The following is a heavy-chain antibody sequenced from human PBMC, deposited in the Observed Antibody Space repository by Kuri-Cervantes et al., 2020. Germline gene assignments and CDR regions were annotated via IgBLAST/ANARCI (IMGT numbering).Heavy chain of an antibody. V-gene: IGHV4-4*07. Sequence: SETLSLTCNVSGGSISSYYWSWIRQPAGKGLEWVGRIYTSGSTNYNPSLKSRVTMSVDTSKNQFSLKLSSVTAADTAVYYCAREIFGGTSGVRYYYYGMDVWGQGTTVTVSS. CDR2: IYTSGST. J-gene: IGHJ6*02. CDR1: GGSISSYY. D-gene: IGHD3-3*01. CDR3: AREIFGGTSGVRYYYYGMDV.